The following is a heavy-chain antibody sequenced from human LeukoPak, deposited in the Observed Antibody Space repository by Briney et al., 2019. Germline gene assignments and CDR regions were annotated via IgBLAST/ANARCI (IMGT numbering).Heavy chain of an antibody. V-gene: IGHV3-53*01. D-gene: IGHD2-2*01. CDR3: ARGDAYALNY. CDR1: GFTVSSNC. Sequence: PGGSLRLSCAASGFTVSSNCMSWVRQAPGKGLEWVSSIYSGGTTHYVDSVKGRFTISRDNSKNTLYLEMNSLRAEDTAVYYCARGDAYALNYWGQGTLVTVSS. J-gene: IGHJ4*02. CDR2: IYSGGTT.